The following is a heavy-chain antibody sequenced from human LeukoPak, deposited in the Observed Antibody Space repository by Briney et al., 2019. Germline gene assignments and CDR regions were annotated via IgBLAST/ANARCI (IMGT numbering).Heavy chain of an antibody. CDR3: ASRAGYTGSWSAFDY. CDR1: TFTLNNYW. J-gene: IGHJ4*02. D-gene: IGHD6-13*01. Sequence: GGSLRLSCTASTFTLNNYWMRWVRPAPGKGLEWVANMKQEGSEKYYVDSVKGRSTISRDNAKNSLYLQMNSLRAEDTAVYYCASRAGYTGSWSAFDYWGQGTLVTVSS. CDR2: MKQEGSEK. V-gene: IGHV3-7*05.